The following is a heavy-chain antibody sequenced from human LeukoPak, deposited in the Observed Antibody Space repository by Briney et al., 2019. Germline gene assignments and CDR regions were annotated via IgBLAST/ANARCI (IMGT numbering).Heavy chain of an antibody. J-gene: IGHJ4*02. CDR3: SGRSGFSSIY. V-gene: IGHV3-23*01. Sequence: PGGSLRLSCAVSGFTLTNYDISWVRQAPGKGLEWVSLVSRGGGGAPYYADSVNGRFTISRDNAKNSVYLQMNNVRAEDTGVYYCSGRSGFSSIYWGQGILVTVSS. CDR1: GFTLTNYD. CDR2: SRGGGGAP. D-gene: IGHD2-2*01.